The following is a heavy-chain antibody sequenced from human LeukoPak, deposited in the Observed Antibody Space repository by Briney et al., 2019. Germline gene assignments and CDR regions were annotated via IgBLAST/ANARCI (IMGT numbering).Heavy chain of an antibody. D-gene: IGHD2-21*02. CDR1: GGSFSGYY. CDR3: AGLLAYCGGDCYS. CDR2: INHSGST. Sequence: KTSQTLSLTCAVYGGSFSGYYWSWIRQPPGKGLEWIGEINHSGSTNYNPSLKSRVTISVDTSKNQFSLKLSSVTAADTAVYYCAGLLAYCGGDCYSWGQGTLVTVSS. J-gene: IGHJ5*02. V-gene: IGHV4-34*01.